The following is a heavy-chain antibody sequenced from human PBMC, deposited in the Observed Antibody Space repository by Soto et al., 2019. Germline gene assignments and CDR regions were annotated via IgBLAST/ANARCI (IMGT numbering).Heavy chain of an antibody. V-gene: IGHV3-74*01. CDR3: AREGWCALDY. D-gene: IGHD2-8*01. CDR1: GFTFTSYW. J-gene: IGHJ4*02. CDR2: TNVDGGRT. Sequence: EVQLVESGGGSIQPGGSLRLSCVASGFTFTSYWMHWVRQAPGEGLVWVARTNVDGGRTSYGDSVKGRFTISRDNAKNTLYLQMNSLRAEDTAVYYCAREGWCALDYWGQGSLITVSA.